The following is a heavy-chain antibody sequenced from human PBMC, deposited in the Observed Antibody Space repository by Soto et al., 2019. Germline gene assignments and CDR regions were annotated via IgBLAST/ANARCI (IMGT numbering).Heavy chain of an antibody. D-gene: IGHD6-13*01. Sequence: ASVKVSCKVSGYTLTELSMHWVRQAPGKGLEWMGGFDPEDGETIYAQKFQGRVTMTEDTSTDTAHMELSSLRSEDTAVYYCATVGAAADSNYYYYYMDVWGKGTTVTVSS. CDR2: FDPEDGET. V-gene: IGHV1-24*01. J-gene: IGHJ6*03. CDR3: ATVGAAADSNYYYYYMDV. CDR1: GYTLTELS.